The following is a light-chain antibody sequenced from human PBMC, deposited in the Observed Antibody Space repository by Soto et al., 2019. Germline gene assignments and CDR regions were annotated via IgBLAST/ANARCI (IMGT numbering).Light chain of an antibody. Sequence: EIVLTQSPGTLSLSPGERATLSCRASQGVSSTYLAWYQQRLGQAPRLLIFGASSRATGIPDRFSGSGSRTDFTLSISSLEREDFAVYYCQVYGNSPPLYTFGQGTKVEIK. J-gene: IGKJ2*01. CDR1: QGVSSTY. V-gene: IGKV3-20*01. CDR2: GAS. CDR3: QVYGNSPPLYT.